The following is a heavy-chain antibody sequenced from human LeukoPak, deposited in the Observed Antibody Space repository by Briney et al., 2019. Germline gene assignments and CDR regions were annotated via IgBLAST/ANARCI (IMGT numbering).Heavy chain of an antibody. CDR1: GGSLSSYY. CDR2: IYTSGST. CDR3: ARSYYYDSSGYTDDY. J-gene: IGHJ4*02. Sequence: PSETLSLTCTVSGGSLSSYYWSWIRQPAGKGLEWIGRIYTSGSTNYNPSLTSRVTMSVDTSKNQFSLKLSSVTAADTAVYYCARSYYYDSSGYTDDYWGQGTLVTVSS. V-gene: IGHV4-4*07. D-gene: IGHD3-22*01.